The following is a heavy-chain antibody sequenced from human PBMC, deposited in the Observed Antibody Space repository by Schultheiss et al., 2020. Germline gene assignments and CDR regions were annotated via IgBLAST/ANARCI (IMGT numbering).Heavy chain of an antibody. CDR1: GFTFSSYS. CDR2: ISSSSSYI. CDR3: ARVPLESSSGYYSSY. V-gene: IGHV3-21*01. D-gene: IGHD3-22*01. Sequence: WGSMRLACAASGFTFSSYSMNWVRQAPGKGLEWVSSISSSSSYIYYADSVKGRFTISRDNAKNSLYLQMNSLRAEDTAVYYCARVPLESSSGYYSSYWGTGTLVTVSS. J-gene: IGHJ4*02.